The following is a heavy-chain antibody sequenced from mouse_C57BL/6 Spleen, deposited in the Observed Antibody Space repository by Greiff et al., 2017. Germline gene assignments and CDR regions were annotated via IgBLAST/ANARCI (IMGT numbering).Heavy chain of an antibody. CDR3: ARDYGRGDD. CDR2: IDPEDGDT. V-gene: IGHV14-2*01. J-gene: IGHJ2*01. Sequence: EVKLQESGAELVKPGASVKLSCSASGFNIKDYYMHWVKQRTEQGLEGIGRIDPEDGDTKSATKCQGKATKTADTSSNTAYLQLSSLTSEDTAVYYCARDYGRGDDWGQGTTLTVSS. D-gene: IGHD1-1*01. CDR1: GFNIKDYY.